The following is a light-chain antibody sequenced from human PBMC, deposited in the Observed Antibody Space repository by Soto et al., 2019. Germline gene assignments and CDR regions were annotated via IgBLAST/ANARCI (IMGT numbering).Light chain of an antibody. CDR3: CSSAPESTYV. CDR1: DSDVGAYDS. V-gene: IGLV2-23*01. Sequence: SALAQPASVSGSPGQSITLSCPGTDSDVGAYDSVSWYQQHPHKAPQLIIYKGTQRPSGVSNRFSGSTSGNAAPLTISALQADDEADYFCCSSAPESTYVFGTGTKVTVL. CDR2: KGT. J-gene: IGLJ1*01.